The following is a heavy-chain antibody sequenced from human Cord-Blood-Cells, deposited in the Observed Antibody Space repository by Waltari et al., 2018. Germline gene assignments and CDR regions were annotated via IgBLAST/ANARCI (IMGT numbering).Heavy chain of an antibody. Sequence: EVQLVESGGGLVQPEGSLRLSCAASGFTFSSYWMSWVRQAPGKGLEWVANIKQDGSEKYYVDSVKGRFTISRDNAKNSLYLQMNSLRAEDTAVYYCARDRPGVGATFDYWGQGTLVTVSS. CDR3: ARDRPGVGATFDY. V-gene: IGHV3-7*01. CDR2: IKQDGSEK. CDR1: GFTFSSYW. J-gene: IGHJ4*02. D-gene: IGHD1-26*01.